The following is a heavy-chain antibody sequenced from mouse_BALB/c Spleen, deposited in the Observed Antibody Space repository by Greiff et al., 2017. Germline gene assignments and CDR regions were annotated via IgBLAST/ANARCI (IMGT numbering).Heavy chain of an antibody. V-gene: IGHV7-3*02. Sequence: EVNVVESGGGLVQPGGSLRLSCATSGFTFTDYYMSWVRQPPGKALEWLGFIRNKANGYTTEYSASVKGRFTISRDNSQSILYLQMNTLRAEDIATYYCARDGNLDYWGQGTTLTVSS. CDR3: ARDGNLDY. CDR1: GFTFTDYY. D-gene: IGHD2-1*01. CDR2: IRNKANGYTT. J-gene: IGHJ2*01.